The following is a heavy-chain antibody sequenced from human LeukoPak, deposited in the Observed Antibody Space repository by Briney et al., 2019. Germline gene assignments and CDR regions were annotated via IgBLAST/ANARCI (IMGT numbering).Heavy chain of an antibody. CDR3: AKDEKRYYDILTGYPHPDY. Sequence: GRSLRLSCAASGFTFSSYGMHWVRQAPGKGLEWVAVISYDGSNKYYADSVKGRFTISRDNSKNTLYLQMNSLRAEDTAAYYCAKDEKRYYDILTGYPHPDYWGQGTLVTVSS. V-gene: IGHV3-30*18. CDR2: ISYDGSNK. J-gene: IGHJ4*02. D-gene: IGHD3-9*01. CDR1: GFTFSSYG.